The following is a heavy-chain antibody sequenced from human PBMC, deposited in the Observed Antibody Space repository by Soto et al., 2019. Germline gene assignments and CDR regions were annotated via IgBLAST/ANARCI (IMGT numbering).Heavy chain of an antibody. CDR3: ARAPMVLSRSYFDS. CDR1: GGSISNFY. CDR2: ISYSGNT. J-gene: IGHJ4*02. Sequence: PSETLSLSCTVSGGSISNFYWSWIRQPPGKGREWIGYISYSGNTNYNPSLKSRVSISVDTSKNQLSLNLTSVAAADTAVYYCARAPMVLSRSYFDSWGQGTPVTVS. V-gene: IGHV4-59*01. D-gene: IGHD2-8*01.